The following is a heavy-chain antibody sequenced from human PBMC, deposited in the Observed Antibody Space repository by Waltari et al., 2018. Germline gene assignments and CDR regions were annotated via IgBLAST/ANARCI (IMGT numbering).Heavy chain of an antibody. Sequence: QLQLQESGSGLVTPSQTLSLTCAVSGGPISSGGYSCSWIRQPPGKGLEWIGYIYHSGSTYYNPSLKSRVTISVDRSKNQFSLKLSSVTAADTAVYYCARFKKYYYDSSGTFDYWGQGTLVTVSS. CDR1: GGPISSGGYS. D-gene: IGHD3-22*01. CDR3: ARFKKYYYDSSGTFDY. V-gene: IGHV4-30-2*01. J-gene: IGHJ4*02. CDR2: IYHSGST.